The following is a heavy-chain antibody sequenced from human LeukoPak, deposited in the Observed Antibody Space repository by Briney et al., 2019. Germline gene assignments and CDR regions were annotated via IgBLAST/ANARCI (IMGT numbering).Heavy chain of an antibody. V-gene: IGHV3-48*02. CDR1: GFTFRSYN. Sequence: EGSLRLSCAASGFTFRSYNMNWVRQAPGKGLEWVSYISSSSSTIYYADSVKGRFTISRDNAKNSLYLQMNSLRDEDTAVYYCARDRYYYGSGSYHCMFYFDYWGQGTLVTVSS. D-gene: IGHD3-10*01. CDR2: ISSSSSTI. CDR3: ARDRYYYGSGSYHCMFYFDY. J-gene: IGHJ4*02.